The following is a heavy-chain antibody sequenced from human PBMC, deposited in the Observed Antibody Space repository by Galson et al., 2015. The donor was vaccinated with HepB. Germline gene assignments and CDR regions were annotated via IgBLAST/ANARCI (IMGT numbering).Heavy chain of an antibody. D-gene: IGHD2-15*01. CDR2: INAGNGNT. CDR3: ARDKSGGGSCQTCWFDP. J-gene: IGHJ5*02. CDR1: GYTFTSYA. Sequence: SVKVSCKASGYTFTSYAMHWVRQAPGQRLEWMGWINAGNGNTKYSQKFQGRVTITRDTSASTAHMELSSLRSEDTAVYYCARDKSGGGSCQTCWFDPWGQGTLVTVSS. V-gene: IGHV1-3*01.